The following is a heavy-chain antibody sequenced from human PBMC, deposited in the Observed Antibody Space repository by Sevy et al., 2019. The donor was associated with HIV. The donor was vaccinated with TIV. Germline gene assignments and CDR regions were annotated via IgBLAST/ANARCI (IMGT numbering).Heavy chain of an antibody. CDR2: INSDSGVT. D-gene: IGHD4-17*01. CDR3: ARLTTKPTSDLYGMDV. V-gene: IGHV1-2*02. CDR1: GYIFTDYY. Sequence: ASVKVSCKASGYIFTDYYIHWVRQAPGQGLEWMAWINSDSGVTNYAQRFQGEVTVTRDTSLNTAYLDLSRLKSNDTAIYVVARLTTKPTSDLYGMDVWGQGTTVTVSS. J-gene: IGHJ6*02.